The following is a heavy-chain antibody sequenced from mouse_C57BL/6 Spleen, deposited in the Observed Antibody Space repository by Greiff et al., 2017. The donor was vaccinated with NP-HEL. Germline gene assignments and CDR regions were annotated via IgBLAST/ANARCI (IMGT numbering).Heavy chain of an antibody. J-gene: IGHJ4*01. V-gene: IGHV1-52*01. CDR2: IDPSDSET. CDR1: GYTFTSYW. Sequence: VQLQQSGAELVRPGSSVKLSCKASGYTFTSYWMHWVKQRPIQGLEWIGNIDPSDSETHYNQKFKDKATLTVDKSSSTAYMQLSSLTSEDSAVYYCARSGIDYGSSLYAMDYWGQGTSVTVSS. D-gene: IGHD1-1*01. CDR3: ARSGIDYGSSLYAMDY.